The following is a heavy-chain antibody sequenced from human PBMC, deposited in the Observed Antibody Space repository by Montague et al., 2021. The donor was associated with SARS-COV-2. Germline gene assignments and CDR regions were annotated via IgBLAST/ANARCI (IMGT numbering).Heavy chain of an antibody. CDR3: AKAGSTSCYVRCGWFDP. V-gene: IGHV3-9*01. J-gene: IGHJ5*02. Sequence: SLRLSCAASGFTFDDYAMHWVRQASGKGLEWVSGISWNSGSIGYADSVKGRFTISRDNAKNSLYLQMNSLRAEDTAFYYCAKAGSTSCYVRCGWFDPWGQGTLVTVSS. CDR1: GFTFDDYA. CDR2: ISWNSGSI. D-gene: IGHD2-2*01.